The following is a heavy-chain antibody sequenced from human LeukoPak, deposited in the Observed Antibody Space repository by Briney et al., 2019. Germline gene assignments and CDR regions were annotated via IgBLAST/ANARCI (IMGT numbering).Heavy chain of an antibody. J-gene: IGHJ4*02. V-gene: IGHV1-46*01. CDR2: INPSGGST. CDR3: ARGRRAITMVRGVMWSLYYFDY. Sequence: GASVKVSCKASGYTFTSYYMHWVRQAPGQGLEWMGIINPSGGSTSYAQKFQGRVTMTRNTSISTAYMELSSLRSEDTAVYYCARGRRAITMVRGVMWSLYYFDYWGQGTLVTVSS. D-gene: IGHD3-10*01. CDR1: GYTFTSYY.